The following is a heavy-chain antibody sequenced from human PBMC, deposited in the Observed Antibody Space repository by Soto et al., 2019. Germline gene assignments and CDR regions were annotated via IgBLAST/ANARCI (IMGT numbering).Heavy chain of an antibody. CDR2: INHSGST. CDR3: ASGGESSTSCPHFDY. D-gene: IGHD2-2*01. Sequence: PSETLSLTCAVYGGSFSGYYWSWIRQPPGKGLEWIGEINHSGSTNYNPSLKSRVTISVDTSKNQFSLKLSSVTAADTAVYYCASGGESSTSCPHFDYWGQGTLVTVSS. V-gene: IGHV4-34*01. CDR1: GGSFSGYY. J-gene: IGHJ4*02.